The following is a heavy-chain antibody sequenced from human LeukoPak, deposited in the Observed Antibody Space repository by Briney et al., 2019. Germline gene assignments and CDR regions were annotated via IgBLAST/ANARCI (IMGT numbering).Heavy chain of an antibody. Sequence: PGGSLRLSCAASGSTFSSYWMSWVRQAPGKGLEWVANIKQDGSEKYYVDSVKGRFTISRDNAKNSLYLQMNSLRAEDTAVYYCARDLKPSIAVAGIDAFDIWGQGTMVTVSS. CDR2: IKQDGSEK. CDR1: GSTFSSYW. J-gene: IGHJ3*02. D-gene: IGHD6-19*01. CDR3: ARDLKPSIAVAGIDAFDI. V-gene: IGHV3-7*01.